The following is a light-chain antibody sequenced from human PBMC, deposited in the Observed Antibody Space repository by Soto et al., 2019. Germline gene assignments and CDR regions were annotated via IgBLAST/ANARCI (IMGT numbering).Light chain of an antibody. Sequence: QSALTQPASVSGSPGQSITISCTGTSSDVGGYNSVSWYQQHPGKAPKLVIYEVTNRPSGISNRFSGSKSGNTASLTISGLQAEDEADYYCSSYTSSSTRVFGNGPNVTVL. CDR3: SSYTSSSTRV. CDR1: SSDVGGYNS. J-gene: IGLJ1*01. CDR2: EVT. V-gene: IGLV2-14*01.